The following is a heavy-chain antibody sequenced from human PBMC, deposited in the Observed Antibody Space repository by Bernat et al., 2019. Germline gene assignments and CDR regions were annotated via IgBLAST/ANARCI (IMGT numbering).Heavy chain of an antibody. CDR2: ISSCISYI. V-gene: IGHV3-21*01. D-gene: IGHD6-19*01. CDR1: GFTFSSYS. CDR3: ASDSRQWLVQDD. Sequence: EVQLVESGGGLVKPGGSLRLSCAASGFTFSSYSMNWVRQDPGKGLEWVSSISSCISYIYYADSVKGRFTISRNNSKNSLYLRMNSLRAEDTAVYYCASDSRQWLVQDDWGQGTLVTVSS. J-gene: IGHJ4*02.